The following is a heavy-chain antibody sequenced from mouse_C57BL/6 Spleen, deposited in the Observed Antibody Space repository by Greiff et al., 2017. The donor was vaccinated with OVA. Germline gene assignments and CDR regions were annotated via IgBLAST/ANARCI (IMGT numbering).Heavy chain of an antibody. Sequence: VQLQQPGAELVKPGASVKLSCKASGYTFTSYWMHWVKQRPGQGLEWIGMIHPISGSTNYNEKFKSKATLTVDNSSSTAYMQLSSLASEDFAVCYCARSEGDQAWFAYWGQGTPVTVSA. CDR3: ARSEGDQAWFAY. V-gene: IGHV1-64*01. J-gene: IGHJ3*01. CDR1: GYTFTSYW. D-gene: IGHD2-13*01. CDR2: IHPISGST.